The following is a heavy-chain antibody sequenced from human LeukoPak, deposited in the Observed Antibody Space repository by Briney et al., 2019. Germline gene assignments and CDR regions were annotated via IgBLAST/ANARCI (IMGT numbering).Heavy chain of an antibody. CDR1: GFSFSSYG. D-gene: IGHD1-26*01. J-gene: IGHJ4*02. Sequence: GGSLRLSCAASGFSFSSYGMHWVRQAPGKGLEWVALIWYDGSNVYYADSVKGRFTISRDNSKNTLYLQMNSLRAEDTAVYYCARDTGQYSFDYWGQGTLVTVSS. CDR3: ARDTGQYSFDY. CDR2: IWYDGSNV. V-gene: IGHV3-33*01.